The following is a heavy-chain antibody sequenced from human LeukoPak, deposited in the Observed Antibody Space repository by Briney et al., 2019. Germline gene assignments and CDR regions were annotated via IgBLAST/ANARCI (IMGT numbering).Heavy chain of an antibody. CDR3: ARVSYSRSYDYWYFDL. Sequence: PSETLSLTCTVSGGSIFTYYRSWIRQPPGKGLEWIGYIYYSGNTNYNPSLKSRVTISVDTSKNQFSLKLRSVTAADTAVYYCARVSYSRSYDYWYFDLWGRGTLVTVSS. CDR2: IYYSGNT. CDR1: GGSIFTYY. J-gene: IGHJ2*01. V-gene: IGHV4-59*01. D-gene: IGHD6-13*01.